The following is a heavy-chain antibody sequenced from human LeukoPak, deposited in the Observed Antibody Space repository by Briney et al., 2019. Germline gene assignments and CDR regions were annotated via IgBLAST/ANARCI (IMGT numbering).Heavy chain of an antibody. CDR1: GFTFSNYG. Sequence: GRSLRLSCAASGFTFSNYGMHWVRQAPGKGLEWVAAVSSDGAQRYSVDSVKGRFIISRDNSRNTLFLQMNSLRAEDTAVYYCAKDFYTSSWYFGVYWGQGTLVTVSS. J-gene: IGHJ4*02. V-gene: IGHV3-30*18. CDR3: AKDFYTSSWYFGVY. D-gene: IGHD6-13*01. CDR2: VSSDGAQR.